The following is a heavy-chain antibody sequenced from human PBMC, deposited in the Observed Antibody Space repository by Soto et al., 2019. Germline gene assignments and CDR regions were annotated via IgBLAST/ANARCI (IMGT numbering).Heavy chain of an antibody. CDR2: IYYSGST. CDR3: ARGAVNDAFDI. Sequence: PSETLSLTCTVSGGSISSYYWSWIRQPPGKGLEWIGFIYYSGSTNYNPSLKSRVTISVDTSKNQFSLKLSSVTAADTAVYYCARGAVNDAFDIWGQGTMVTVSS. CDR1: GGSISSYY. J-gene: IGHJ3*02. V-gene: IGHV4-59*01. D-gene: IGHD6-19*01.